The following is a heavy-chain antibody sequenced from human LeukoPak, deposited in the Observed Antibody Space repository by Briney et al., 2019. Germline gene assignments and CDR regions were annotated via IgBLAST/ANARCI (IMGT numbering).Heavy chain of an antibody. V-gene: IGHV3-23*01. D-gene: IGHD2-21*02. CDR2: ISGRGGSA. CDR3: AKDSGVVVTAIPNY. CDR1: GFTFSNYA. Sequence: GGSLRLSCAASGFTFSNYAMIWVRQAPGKGLEWVSSISGRGGSAYYAGSVKGRFAISRDNSKNTLSLQMDSLRSEDTAVYYCAKDSGVVVTAIPNYWGQGALVTVSS. J-gene: IGHJ4*02.